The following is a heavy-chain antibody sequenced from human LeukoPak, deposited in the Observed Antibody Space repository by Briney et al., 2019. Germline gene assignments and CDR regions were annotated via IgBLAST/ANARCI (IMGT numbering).Heavy chain of an antibody. CDR1: GFTFSSYA. J-gene: IGHJ4*02. Sequence: GGSLRLSCAASGFTFSSYAMHWVRQAPGKGLEWVAVISYDGSNKYYADSVKGRFTISRDNSKNTLYLQMNSLRAEDTAVYYCAGNLDGPYYYYVWGRYYRGGYFDYWGQGTLVTVSS. D-gene: IGHD3-16*01. V-gene: IGHV3-30-3*01. CDR3: AGNLDGPYYYYVWGRYYRGGYFDY. CDR2: ISYDGSNK.